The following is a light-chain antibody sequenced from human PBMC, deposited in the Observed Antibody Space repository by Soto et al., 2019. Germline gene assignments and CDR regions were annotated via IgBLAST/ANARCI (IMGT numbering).Light chain of an antibody. CDR1: QDISNY. CDR3: QKYNSVPWT. V-gene: IGKV1-27*01. Sequence: DTPMTPSPSSLSASVGDRVTITCRASQDISNYLVWYQQKPGKVPKLLIYAAFTLQSGVPSRFSCSGSGTDFTLTISSLQAEDVATYYCQKYNSVPWTFGQGTKVEIK. CDR2: AAF. J-gene: IGKJ1*01.